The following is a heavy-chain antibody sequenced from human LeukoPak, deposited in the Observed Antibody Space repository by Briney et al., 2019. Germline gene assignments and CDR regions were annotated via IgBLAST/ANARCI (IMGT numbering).Heavy chain of an antibody. V-gene: IGHV4-39*07. J-gene: IGHJ4*02. CDR3: ARGDYYDSPYFDY. D-gene: IGHD3-22*01. Sequence: SETLSLTCTVSGGSISSYYWSWIRQPPGKGLEWIGSIYYSGSTYYNPSLTSRVTISVDTSKNQFSLKLSSVTAADTAVYYCARGDYYDSPYFDYWGQGTLVTVSS. CDR2: IYYSGST. CDR1: GGSISSYY.